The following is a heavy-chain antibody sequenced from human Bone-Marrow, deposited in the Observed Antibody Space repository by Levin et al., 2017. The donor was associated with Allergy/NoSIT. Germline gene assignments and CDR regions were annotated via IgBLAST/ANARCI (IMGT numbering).Heavy chain of an antibody. V-gene: IGHV4-30-2*01. Sequence: PSETLSLTCAVSGGSISSGAYSWSWIRQPPGTGLEWIGYIYHSGNTFYNPSLRSRVSLSVDTSKNQFSLRLNSVAAADTAVYFCARGAPWKLGYYFDYWGQGSLVTVSS. CDR2: IYHSGNT. J-gene: IGHJ4*02. CDR3: ARGAPWKLGYYFDY. D-gene: IGHD2-15*01. CDR1: GGSISSGAYS.